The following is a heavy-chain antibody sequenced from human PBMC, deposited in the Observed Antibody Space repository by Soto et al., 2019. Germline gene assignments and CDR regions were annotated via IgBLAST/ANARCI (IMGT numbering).Heavy chain of an antibody. D-gene: IGHD1-1*01. V-gene: IGHV3-15*07. J-gene: IGHJ4*02. Sequence: GGSLRLSCAAPGFTFSDAWINWVRQAPGKGLEWVGRIKSKTDGGTTDYAAPVKGRFTISRDDSKNTLYLQMNSLKTEDTAVYYCTTGMGYNPGFDYWGQGTLVTVSS. CDR3: TTGMGYNPGFDY. CDR2: IKSKTDGGTT. CDR1: GFTFSDAW.